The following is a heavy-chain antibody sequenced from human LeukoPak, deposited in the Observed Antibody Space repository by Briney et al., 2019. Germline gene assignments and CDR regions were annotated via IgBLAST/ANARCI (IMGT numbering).Heavy chain of an antibody. Sequence: SGGSLRLSCAASGFTFSSYAMSWVRQAPGKGLEWVSAISGSGGSTYYADSVKGRFTISRDNSKNTLYLQMNSLRAEDTAVYYCAKGTVLRYFDWLTPCDYWGQGTLVTVSS. CDR1: GFTFSSYA. CDR2: ISGSGGST. D-gene: IGHD3-9*01. J-gene: IGHJ4*02. V-gene: IGHV3-23*01. CDR3: AKGTVLRYFDWLTPCDY.